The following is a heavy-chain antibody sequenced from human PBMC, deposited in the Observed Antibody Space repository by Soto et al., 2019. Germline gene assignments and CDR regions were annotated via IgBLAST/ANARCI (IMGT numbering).Heavy chain of an antibody. Sequence: LQPHPHTYTVECGTIIDFDWRWIRKTPRKGLEWIGEINHSGSTNYNPSLKSRVTISVDTSKNQFSLKLSSVTAADTAVYYCARGPRTRRGQWLDNYYYYYMDVWGKGTTVTVFS. D-gene: IGHD6-19*01. CDR1: CGTIIDFD. V-gene: IGHV4-34*01. J-gene: IGHJ6*03. CDR3: ARGPRTRRGQWLDNYYYYYMDV. CDR2: INHSGST.